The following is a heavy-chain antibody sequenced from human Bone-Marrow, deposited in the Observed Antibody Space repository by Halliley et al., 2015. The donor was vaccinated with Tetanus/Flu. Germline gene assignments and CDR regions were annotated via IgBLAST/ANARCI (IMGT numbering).Heavy chain of an antibody. Sequence: SLRLSCVASHFTFSSYAMSWVRLAPGKGLDGVSGISISGGDTYSADTVKGRFTISRDNFKNTHYLQMNNMRAADKALYYCAEDPRYDPDRGYWGQGTLVTVSS. CDR3: AEDPRYDPDRGY. J-gene: IGHJ4*02. D-gene: IGHD5-12*01. V-gene: IGHV3-23*01. CDR2: ISISGGDT. CDR1: HFTFSSYA.